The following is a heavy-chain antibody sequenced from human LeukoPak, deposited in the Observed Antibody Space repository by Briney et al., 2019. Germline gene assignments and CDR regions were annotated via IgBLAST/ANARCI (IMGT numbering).Heavy chain of an antibody. CDR1: GFTFSSYE. CDR2: IRYDGSNK. J-gene: IGHJ4*02. CDR3: AKDTPDSSAYYLEN. Sequence: GGSLRLSCAASGFTFSSYEMNWVRQAPGKGLEWVAFIRYDGSNKYYADSVKGRFTISRDNSKNTLYLQMNSLRAEDTAVYYCAKDTPDSSAYYLENWGQGTLVTVSS. D-gene: IGHD3-22*01. V-gene: IGHV3-30*02.